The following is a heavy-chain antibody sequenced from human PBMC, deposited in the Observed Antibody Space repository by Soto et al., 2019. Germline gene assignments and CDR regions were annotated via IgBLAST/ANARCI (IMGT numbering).Heavy chain of an antibody. Sequence: SETLSLTCNVSGGSITTYYWTWIRQPPGKGLELIGHISYSGGSKYSPSFRSRVSMSIDTSKSQVSLKLSSVTAADTAIYYCARDLYQGLSWFDPWGQGILVTVSS. J-gene: IGHJ5*02. CDR2: ISYSGGS. CDR1: GGSITTYY. V-gene: IGHV4-59*01. CDR3: ARDLYQGLSWFDP. D-gene: IGHD3-16*02.